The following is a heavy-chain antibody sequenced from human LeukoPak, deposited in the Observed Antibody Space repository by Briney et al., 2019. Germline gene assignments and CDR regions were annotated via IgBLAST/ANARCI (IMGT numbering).Heavy chain of an antibody. D-gene: IGHD3-10*01. V-gene: IGHV3-49*04. CDR2: IRSKAYGGTT. Sequence: GGSLRLSCAASGFTFSSYWMSWVRQAPGKGLEWVGFIRSKAYGGTTEYAASVKGRFTISRDDSKSIAYLQMNSLKTEDTAVYYCTTHGSGSYYDYWGQETLVTVSS. CDR3: TTHGSGSYYDY. CDR1: GFTFSSYW. J-gene: IGHJ4*02.